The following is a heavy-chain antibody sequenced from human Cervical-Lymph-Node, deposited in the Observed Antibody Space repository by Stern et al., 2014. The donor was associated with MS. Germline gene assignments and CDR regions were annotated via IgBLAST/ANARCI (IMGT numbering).Heavy chain of an antibody. CDR1: GFSLSTSGVG. D-gene: IGHD6-19*01. Sequence: QITLKESGPTLVKPTQTLTLTCTFSGFSLSTSGVGVGWIRQPPGKALEWLALIYWNDDKRYSPSLKSRLTITKDTSKNQVVLTMTNMDPVDTATYYCARRYSSHRFDPWGQGTLVTVSS. J-gene: IGHJ5*02. V-gene: IGHV2-5*01. CDR2: IYWNDDK. CDR3: ARRYSSHRFDP.